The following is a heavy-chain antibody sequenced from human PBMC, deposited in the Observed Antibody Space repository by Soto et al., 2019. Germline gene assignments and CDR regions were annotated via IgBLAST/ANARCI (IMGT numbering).Heavy chain of an antibody. V-gene: IGHV4-34*01. J-gene: IGHJ4*02. CDR2: INHSGST. D-gene: IGHD6-13*01. CDR3: ARNTYLAAAGTYAIDY. Sequence: PSETLSLTCAVYVGSFSGYYWSWIRQPPGKGLEWIGEINHSGSTNYNPSLKSRVTISVDTSKNQFSLKLSSVTAADTAVYYCARNTYLAAAGTYAIDYWGQGTLVTVS. CDR1: VGSFSGYY.